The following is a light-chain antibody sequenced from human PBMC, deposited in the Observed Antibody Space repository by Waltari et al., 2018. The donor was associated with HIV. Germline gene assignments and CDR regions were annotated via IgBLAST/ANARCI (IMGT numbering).Light chain of an antibody. V-gene: IGKV4-1*01. CDR1: RTVLYSANNQNY. CDR3: QQYFSLPHT. J-gene: IGKJ4*01. CDR2: WAS. Sequence: DIVMTQSPDSLPVSLGERATINCRARRTVLYSANNQNYLAWYQQKTGHPPKVVLHWASTRAFGVPGRFSGSGSGTNFSLTISSLQADDVAMYFCQQYFSLPHTFGGGTKLEIK.